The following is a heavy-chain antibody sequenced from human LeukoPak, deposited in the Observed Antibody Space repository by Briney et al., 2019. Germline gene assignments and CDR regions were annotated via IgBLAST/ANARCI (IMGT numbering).Heavy chain of an antibody. D-gene: IGHD3-10*01. J-gene: IGHJ4*02. CDR3: ARERAEVRGGLVKYYFDY. Sequence: PSETLSLTCTVSGGSISSGGYYWSWIRQHPGKGLEWIGYIYYSGSTYYNPSLKSRVTIPVDTSKNQFSLKLSSVTAADTAVYYCARERAEVRGGLVKYYFDYWGQGALVTVSS. CDR2: IYYSGST. CDR1: GGSISSGGYY. V-gene: IGHV4-31*03.